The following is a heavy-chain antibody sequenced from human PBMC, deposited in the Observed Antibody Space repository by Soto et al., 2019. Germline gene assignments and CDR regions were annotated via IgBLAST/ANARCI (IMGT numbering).Heavy chain of an antibody. V-gene: IGHV3-74*01. CDR1: GFTLSSYW. CDR3: ARGYVEGGYKFLFDN. CDR2: INGDGSST. Sequence: PGGSLRLSCAASGFTLSSYWMHWVRQAPGKGLVWVSRINGDGSSTSYADSVKGRFTISRDNAKNTLYLQMNSLRAEDTAVYYCARGYVEGGYKFLFDNWGQGTLVTVSS. D-gene: IGHD6-25*01. J-gene: IGHJ4*02.